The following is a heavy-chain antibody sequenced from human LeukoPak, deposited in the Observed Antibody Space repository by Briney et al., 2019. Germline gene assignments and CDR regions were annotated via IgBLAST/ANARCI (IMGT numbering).Heavy chain of an antibody. V-gene: IGHV1-2*02. D-gene: IGHD2-15*01. Sequence: ASVKVSCKASGYSFTGYYIHWVRQAPGQGLEWMGWINSNSGGSTYAQRFQGRVTMTRDTSITTVYMELSRLTSDETAVYFCAREVVAARTAFDYWGQGTLVTVSS. CDR2: INSNSGGS. CDR3: AREVVAARTAFDY. CDR1: GYSFTGYY. J-gene: IGHJ4*02.